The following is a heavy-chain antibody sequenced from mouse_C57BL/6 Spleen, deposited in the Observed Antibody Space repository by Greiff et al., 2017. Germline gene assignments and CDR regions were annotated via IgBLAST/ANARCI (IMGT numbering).Heavy chain of an antibody. CDR3: ARHYYGSSYYFDY. J-gene: IGHJ2*01. CDR1: GFTFSDYY. CDR2: INYDGSST. Sequence: EVKLVESEGGLVQPGSSMKLSCTASGFTFSDYYMAWVRQVPEKGLEWVANINYDGSSTYYLDSLKSRFIISRDNAKNILYLQMSSLKSEDTATYYCARHYYGSSYYFDYWGQGTTLTVSS. D-gene: IGHD1-1*01. V-gene: IGHV5-16*01.